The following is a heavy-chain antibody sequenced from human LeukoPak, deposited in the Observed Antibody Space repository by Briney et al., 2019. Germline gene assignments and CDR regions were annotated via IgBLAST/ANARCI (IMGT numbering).Heavy chain of an antibody. Sequence: GGSLRLSCAASGFTFSSYDMHWVRQATGKGLEWVANIKRDGSEKYYVDSVKGRFTISRDNAKNSLYLQMNSLRAEDTAVYYCARYYDFWSGYWDYWGQGTLVTVSS. CDR3: ARYYDFWSGYWDY. V-gene: IGHV3-7*02. CDR1: GFTFSSYD. D-gene: IGHD3-3*01. J-gene: IGHJ4*02. CDR2: IKRDGSEK.